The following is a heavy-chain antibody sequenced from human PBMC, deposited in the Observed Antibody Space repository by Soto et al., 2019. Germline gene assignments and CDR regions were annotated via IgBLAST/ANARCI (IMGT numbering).Heavy chain of an antibody. V-gene: IGHV3-9*01. D-gene: IGHD1-26*01. J-gene: IGHJ4*02. Sequence: DVQLLESGGGLVQPGGSLRLSCAASGFRFSTYDMSWVRQAPGKGLVWVAGISWNGESVSYADSVKGRFTISRDNAKNSLSLHMASLGAEATAFHYCVKDTYLLVGATPFDFGGQGALVTVSS. CDR1: GFRFSTYD. CDR3: VKDTYLLVGATPFDF. CDR2: ISWNGESV.